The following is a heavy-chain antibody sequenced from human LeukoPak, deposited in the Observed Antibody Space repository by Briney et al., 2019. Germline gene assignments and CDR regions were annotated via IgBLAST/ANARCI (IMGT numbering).Heavy chain of an antibody. Sequence: AGGSLRLSCAASGFTFSNAWMSWVRQAPGKGPEWVGRIKSKTDGGTTDYAAPVKGRFTISRDDSKNTLYLQMNSLKTEDTAVYYCTTDPEYNWNYVFDYWGQGTLVTVSS. CDR2: IKSKTDGGTT. D-gene: IGHD1-7*01. V-gene: IGHV3-15*01. J-gene: IGHJ4*02. CDR3: TTDPEYNWNYVFDY. CDR1: GFTFSNAW.